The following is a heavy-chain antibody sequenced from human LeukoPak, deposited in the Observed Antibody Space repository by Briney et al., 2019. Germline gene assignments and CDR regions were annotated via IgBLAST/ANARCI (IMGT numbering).Heavy chain of an antibody. D-gene: IGHD4-17*01. V-gene: IGHV4-59*01. CDR1: GGSISSYY. Sequence: SGTLSLTCTVSGGSISSYYWSWIRQPPGKGLEWIGYIYYSGSTNYNPSLKSRVTISVDTSKNQFSLKLSSVTAADTAVYYCARDLRYGDYAFDIWGQGTMVTVSS. CDR2: IYYSGST. CDR3: ARDLRYGDYAFDI. J-gene: IGHJ3*02.